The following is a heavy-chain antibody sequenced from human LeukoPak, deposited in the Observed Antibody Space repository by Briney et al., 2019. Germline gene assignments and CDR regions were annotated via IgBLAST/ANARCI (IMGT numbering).Heavy chain of an antibody. V-gene: IGHV3-48*03. CDR1: GFTFSSYE. CDR3: ARAGLWFGKPTFDY. D-gene: IGHD3-10*01. CDR2: ISSSGSTI. J-gene: IGHJ4*02. Sequence: PGGSLRLSCAASGFTFSSYEMNWVRQAPGKGLEWVSYISSSGSTIYYADSVKGRFTISRDNAKNSLYLQMNSLRAEDTAVYYCARAGLWFGKPTFDYWGQGTLVTVSS.